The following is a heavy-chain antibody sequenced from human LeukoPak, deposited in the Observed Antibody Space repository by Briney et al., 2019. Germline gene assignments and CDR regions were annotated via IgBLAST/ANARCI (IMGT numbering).Heavy chain of an antibody. V-gene: IGHV4-34*01. CDR2: INHSGST. J-gene: IGHJ4*02. CDR1: GGSFSGYY. Sequence: SETLSLTCAVSGGSFSGYYWSWIRQPPGKGLEWIGEINHSGSTNYNPSLKSRVTISVDTSKNQFSLKLSSVTAADTAVYYCARGSGIAAAGTRDFDYWGQGTLVTVSS. CDR3: ARGSGIAAAGTRDFDY. D-gene: IGHD6-13*01.